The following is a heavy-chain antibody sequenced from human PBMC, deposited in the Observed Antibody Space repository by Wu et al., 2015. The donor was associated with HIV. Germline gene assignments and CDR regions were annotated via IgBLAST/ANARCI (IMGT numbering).Heavy chain of an antibody. CDR1: GYTFTGYD. CDR3: ARYMGGIAAAGAYYYYGMDV. V-gene: IGHV1-8*01. Sequence: QVQLVQSGAEVKKPGASVKVSCKASGYTFTGYDINWVRQATGQGLEWMGWMNPNSGNTGYAQEFQGRVTMTRDTSINTAYMELSSLTSGDTAVYYCARYMGGIAAAGAYYYYGMDVWGQGTTVTVSS. CDR2: MNPNSGNT. D-gene: IGHD6-13*01. J-gene: IGHJ6*02.